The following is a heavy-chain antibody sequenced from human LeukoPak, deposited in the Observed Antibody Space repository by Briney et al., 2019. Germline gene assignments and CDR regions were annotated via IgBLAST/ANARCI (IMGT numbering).Heavy chain of an antibody. CDR1: GYSFTNFD. Sequence: ASVKVSCKASGYSFTNFDINWVRQATGQGLEWMGWMNPNSGNKGYAQKFQGRATMTMNTSITTAYMELSSLRSEDTAVYYCARGPQWRGDYYYMDVWGRGTTVTVSS. CDR3: ARGPQWRGDYYYMDV. D-gene: IGHD6-19*01. CDR2: MNPNSGNK. V-gene: IGHV1-8*01. J-gene: IGHJ6*03.